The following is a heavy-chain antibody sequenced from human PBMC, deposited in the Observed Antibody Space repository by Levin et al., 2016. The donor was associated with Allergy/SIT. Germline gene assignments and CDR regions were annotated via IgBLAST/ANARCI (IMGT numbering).Heavy chain of an antibody. D-gene: IGHD5-18*01. CDR2: IDPSDSYT. V-gene: IGHV5-10-1*01. Sequence: GESLKISCKGSGYSFTSYWISWVRQMPGKGLEWMGRIDPSDSYTNYSPSFQGHVTISADKSISTAYLQWSSLKASDTAMYYCARQETMDTANYYYYGMDVWGQGTTVTVSS. J-gene: IGHJ6*02. CDR3: ARQETMDTANYYYYGMDV. CDR1: GYSFTSYW.